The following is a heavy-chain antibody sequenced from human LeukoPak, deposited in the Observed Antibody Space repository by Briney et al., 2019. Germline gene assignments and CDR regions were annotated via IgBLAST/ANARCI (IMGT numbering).Heavy chain of an antibody. V-gene: IGHV4-61*01. Sequence: KPSETLSLTCTVPGGSVRSYSYYWTWIRQPPGKGLEWIGYIHYSGSTNYNPSLKSRVTISLDTSKNQFSLKLTSVTAADTAVYYCARDRDYRYSGRHSDIWGQGTLVTVSS. CDR2: IHYSGST. CDR3: ARDRDYRYSGRHSDI. CDR1: GGSVRSYSYY. J-gene: IGHJ3*02. D-gene: IGHD4-11*01.